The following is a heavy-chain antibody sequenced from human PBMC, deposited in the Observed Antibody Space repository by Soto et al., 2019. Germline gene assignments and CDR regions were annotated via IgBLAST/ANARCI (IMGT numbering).Heavy chain of an antibody. Sequence: EVQVVESGGGLVQPGGSLRLSCAASGFPFSNFEMNWVRQAPGKGLEWLSYINGGGAVYYADSVKGRFTISRDNAKNSLYLQMSSLRAEDTAVYFCVGGGLPYFDYWGQGVLVTVSS. CDR3: VGGGLPYFDY. D-gene: IGHD3-16*01. J-gene: IGHJ4*02. V-gene: IGHV3-48*03. CDR2: INGGGAV. CDR1: GFPFSNFE.